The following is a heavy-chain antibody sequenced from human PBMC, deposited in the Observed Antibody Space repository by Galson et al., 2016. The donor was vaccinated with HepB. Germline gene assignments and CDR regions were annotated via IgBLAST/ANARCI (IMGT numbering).Heavy chain of an antibody. V-gene: IGHV3-33*08. CDR1: GFTFSSYV. J-gene: IGHJ4*02. D-gene: IGHD6-13*01. Sequence: SLRLSCAASGFTFSSYVMSWVRQAPGKGLEWVSLIWSDGSNKYYADSVKGRFTISRDNSKKTLYLQMNSLRPEDTAVYYCARESLIAAPAQFDYWGQGTLVTVSS. CDR3: ARESLIAAPAQFDY. CDR2: IWSDGSNK.